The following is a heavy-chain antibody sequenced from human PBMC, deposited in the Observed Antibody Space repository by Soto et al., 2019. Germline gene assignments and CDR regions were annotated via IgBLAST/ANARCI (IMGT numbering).Heavy chain of an antibody. Sequence: GASVKVSCKASGYTFTGYYMHWVRQAPGQGLEWMGWINPNSGGTNYAQKFQGRVTMTRDTSISTAYMELSRLRSDDTAVYYCARTAVWEQYYYDSSGYYLDYWGQGTLVTVSS. CDR2: INPNSGGT. V-gene: IGHV1-2*02. D-gene: IGHD3-22*01. J-gene: IGHJ4*02. CDR1: GYTFTGYY. CDR3: ARTAVWEQYYYDSSGYYLDY.